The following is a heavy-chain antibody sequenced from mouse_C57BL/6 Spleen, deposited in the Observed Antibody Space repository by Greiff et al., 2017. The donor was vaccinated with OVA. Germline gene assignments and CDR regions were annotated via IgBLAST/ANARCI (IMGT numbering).Heavy chain of an antibody. V-gene: IGHV1-64*01. D-gene: IGHD1-1*01. CDR3: ARAPDYWVGFDY. CDR1: GYTFTSYW. Sequence: QVQLQQPGAELVKPGASVKLSCKASGYTFTSYWMHWVKQRPGQGLEWIGMIHPNSGSTNYNEKFKSKATLTVDKPSSTAYMQLSSLTSEDSAVYYCARAPDYWVGFDYWGQGTMVTVSA. CDR2: IHPNSGST. J-gene: IGHJ3*01.